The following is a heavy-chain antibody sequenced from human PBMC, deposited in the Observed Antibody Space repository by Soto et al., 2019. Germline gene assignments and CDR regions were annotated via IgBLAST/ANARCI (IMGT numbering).Heavy chain of an antibody. CDR3: ARIHGDYPRRHSSYYGMDF. D-gene: IGHD4-17*01. CDR1: GGSISSFCYY. V-gene: IGHV4-31*03. Sequence: SETLSLTCTVSGGSISSFCYYWSWIRQHPGKGLEWIGYIYYSGSTYYNPSLKSRVTISVDTSKNQFSLKLSSVTAADTAVYYCARIHGDYPRRHSSYYGMDFWGQGTTVTVSS. J-gene: IGHJ6*02. CDR2: IYYSGST.